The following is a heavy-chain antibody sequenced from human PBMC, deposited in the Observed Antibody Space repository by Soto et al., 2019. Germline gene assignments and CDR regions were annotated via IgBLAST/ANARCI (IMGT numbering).Heavy chain of an antibody. CDR1: GYTFTSYA. CDR3: ASSSGYYYVDY. J-gene: IGHJ4*02. CDR2: INAGNGNT. Sequence: QVQLVQSGAEVKKPGASVKVSCKASGYTFTSYAMHWVRQAPGQRLEWMGWINAGNGNTKYSQKFQGRVTITRDTSASTAYMEQTSLRSEDTAVYYCASSSGYYYVDYWGQGTLVTVSS. D-gene: IGHD3-22*01. V-gene: IGHV1-3*01.